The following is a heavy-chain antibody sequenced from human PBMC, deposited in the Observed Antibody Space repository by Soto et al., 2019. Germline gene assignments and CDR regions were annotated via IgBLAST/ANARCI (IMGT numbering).Heavy chain of an antibody. Sequence: GASVKVSCKASGYTFTGYYMHWVRQAPGQGLEWMGWINPNSGGTNYAQKFQGRVTMTRDTSISTAYMELSRLRSDDTAVYYCARASYYDSGDYFQAYDYWGQGTLVTVSS. CDR2: INPNSGGT. J-gene: IGHJ4*02. V-gene: IGHV1-2*02. CDR3: ARASYYDSGDYFQAYDY. D-gene: IGHD3-22*01. CDR1: GYTFTGYY.